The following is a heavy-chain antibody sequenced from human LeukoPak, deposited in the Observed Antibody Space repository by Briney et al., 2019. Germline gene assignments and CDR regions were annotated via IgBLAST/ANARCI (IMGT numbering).Heavy chain of an antibody. CDR2: ITKSSDII. CDR3: AREPSIDEGSSYYFDS. Sequence: GGSLRLSCAASGFTFSSYNMNWVRQAPGKGLEWVSYITKSSDIIYYGDSVKGRFTISRDNAKNSLHLQMNSLRDEDTAVYYCAREPSIDEGSSYYFDSWGQGTLVTVSS. V-gene: IGHV3-48*02. CDR1: GFTFSSYN. J-gene: IGHJ4*02. D-gene: IGHD3-22*01.